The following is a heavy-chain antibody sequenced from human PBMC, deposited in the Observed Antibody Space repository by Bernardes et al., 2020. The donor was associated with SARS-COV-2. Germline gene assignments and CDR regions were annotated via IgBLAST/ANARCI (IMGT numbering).Heavy chain of an antibody. CDR3: AKVGWRGGKRGGGYYFDY. CDR2: ISGSGGST. CDR1: GFTFSSYA. V-gene: IGHV3-23*01. J-gene: IGHJ4*02. D-gene: IGHD2-15*01. Sequence: GGSLRLSCAASGFTFSSYAMSWVRQAPGKGLEWVSAISGSGGSTYYADSVKGRFTISRDNSKNTLYLQMNSLRAEDTAVYYCAKVGWRGGKRGGGYYFDYWGQGTLVTVSS.